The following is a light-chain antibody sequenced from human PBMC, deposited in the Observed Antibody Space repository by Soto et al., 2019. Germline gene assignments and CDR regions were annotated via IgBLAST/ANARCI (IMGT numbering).Light chain of an antibody. J-gene: IGKJ5*01. CDR2: AQS. V-gene: IGKV3D-15*01. Sequence: IVLTQSAATLSLSPGERSTLSCRASQSVXSNLVWYQPKPGQAPRLLISAQSNRATGIPARFIGSGSGKEFTLTISSLQSEDFSVYYCQQYNKWPTSTFGQGTRLDIK. CDR3: QQYNKWPTST. CDR1: QSVXSN.